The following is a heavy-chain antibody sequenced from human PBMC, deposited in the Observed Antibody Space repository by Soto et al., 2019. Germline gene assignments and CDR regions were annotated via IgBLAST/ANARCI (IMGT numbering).Heavy chain of an antibody. J-gene: IGHJ4*02. CDR2: INPSGGGT. V-gene: IGHV1-46*01. CDR3: AREKGGHDSVAFDY. CDR1: GYTFTSYY. D-gene: IGHD5-12*01. Sequence: ASVKVSCKASGYTFTSYYIHWVRQAPGQGLEWMGIINPSGGGTSYAQKFQGRATMTRDTSTSTVYMELSSLRSEDTAVYYCAREKGGHDSVAFDYWGQGTLVTSPQ.